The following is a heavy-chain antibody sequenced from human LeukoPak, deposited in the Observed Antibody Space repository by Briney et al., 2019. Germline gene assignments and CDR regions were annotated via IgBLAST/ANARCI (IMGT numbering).Heavy chain of an antibody. CDR3: AKDLASRYCSGGSCYGWFDP. J-gene: IGHJ5*02. D-gene: IGHD2-15*01. CDR1: GFTFSSYA. V-gene: IGHV3-23*01. Sequence: GGSLRLSCAASGFTFSSYAMSWVRQAPGKGLEWVSAISGSGGSTYYADSVKGRFTISRDNSKNTLYLQMNSLRAEDTAVYYCAKDLASRYCSGGSCYGWFDPWGQGTLVTVSS. CDR2: ISGSGGST.